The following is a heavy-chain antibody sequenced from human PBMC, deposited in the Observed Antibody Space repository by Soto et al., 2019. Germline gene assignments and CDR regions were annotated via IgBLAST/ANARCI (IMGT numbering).Heavy chain of an antibody. CDR2: IVPRFGSP. CDR1: GGTFSDFA. V-gene: IGHV1-69*06. J-gene: IGHJ6*02. CDR3: ARCPIQLRLGKYSFNGMDV. D-gene: IGHD3-16*01. Sequence: QVQLVQSGAEMRKPGSSLRVSCKASGGTFSDFAFSWVRQAPGQGLEWMGGIVPRFGSPNYAQKFGGRVTITADTSTSRVYMEVSSRRCDDTAVYFCARCPIQLRLGKYSFNGMDVWGQGTTITASS.